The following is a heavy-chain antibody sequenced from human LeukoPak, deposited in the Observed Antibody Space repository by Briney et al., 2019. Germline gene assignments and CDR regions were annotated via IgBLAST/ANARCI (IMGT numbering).Heavy chain of an antibody. CDR2: IIPIFGTA. CDR3: AREVVVVPAAMDY. V-gene: IGHV1-69*05. Sequence: SVKVSCKASGGTFSSYAISWVRQAPGQGLEWMGRIIPIFGTANYAQKFQGRVTVTTDESTSTAYMELSSLRSEDTAVYYCAREVVVVPAAMDYWGQGTLVTVSS. J-gene: IGHJ4*02. CDR1: GGTFSSYA. D-gene: IGHD2-2*01.